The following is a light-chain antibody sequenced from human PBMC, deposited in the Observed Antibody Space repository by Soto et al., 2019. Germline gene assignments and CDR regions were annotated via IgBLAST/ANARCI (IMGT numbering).Light chain of an antibody. J-gene: IGKJ1*01. Sequence: IQMTQSPSSLSASVEDRFIITCRASQSISNHLNWYQQKPGKAPKLLIFAASSLQRGVPSRFSGSRSGPDFTLTISSLQPEDFATYYCQQSYSSPPTFGQGTKVDIK. V-gene: IGKV1-39*01. CDR2: AAS. CDR1: QSISNH. CDR3: QQSYSSPPT.